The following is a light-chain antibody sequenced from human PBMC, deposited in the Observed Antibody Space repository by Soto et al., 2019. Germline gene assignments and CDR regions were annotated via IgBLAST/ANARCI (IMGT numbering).Light chain of an antibody. CDR2: AAS. CDR1: QSISSY. CDR3: QQSYSTTAWT. J-gene: IGKJ1*01. V-gene: IGKV1-39*01. Sequence: DLQMTQSPSSLSASVGDRVTITCRASQSISSYLNWYQQKPGKAPKLLIYAASSLQIGVPSRFSGSGSGTDFTLTISSLQPEDFATYYCQQSYSTTAWTFGQGTKVEIK.